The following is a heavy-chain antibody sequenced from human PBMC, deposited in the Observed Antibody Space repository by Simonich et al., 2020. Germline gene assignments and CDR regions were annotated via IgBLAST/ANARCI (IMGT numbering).Heavy chain of an antibody. CDR2: IYNRGST. D-gene: IGHD6-13*01. CDR1: GYSISSGYY. J-gene: IGHJ6*02. V-gene: IGHV4-38-2*01. Sequence: QVQLQESGPGLVKPSETLSLTCAVSGYSISSGYYWGWIRQPAGKGLGWIGSIYNRGSTDYNPYLKRRVNISVDTSKNQFSLKLSSVTAADTAVYYCARVGYSNYYYYGMDVWGQGTTVTVSS. CDR3: ARVGYSNYYYYGMDV.